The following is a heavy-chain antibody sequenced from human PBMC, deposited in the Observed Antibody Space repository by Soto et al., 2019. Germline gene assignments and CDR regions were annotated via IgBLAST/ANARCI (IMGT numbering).Heavy chain of an antibody. Sequence: QVQLVESGGGVVQPGRSLRLSCAASGFTFSNYGMHWVRQAPGKGLEWVAVIWYDGSNKYYADSVKGRFTISRDNSQNALYLQMNSLWADDTAVYYCASDTWKWFGELSHWGYLGQGTPVTVSS. CDR2: IWYDGSNK. CDR3: ASDTWKWFGELSHWGY. V-gene: IGHV3-33*01. J-gene: IGHJ4*02. CDR1: GFTFSNYG. D-gene: IGHD3-10*01.